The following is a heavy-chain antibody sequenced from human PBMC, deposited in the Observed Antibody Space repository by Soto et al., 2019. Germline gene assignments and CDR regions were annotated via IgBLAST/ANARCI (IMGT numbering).Heavy chain of an antibody. D-gene: IGHD3-22*01. Sequence: QVQLQESGPGLVKPSGTLSLTCAVSGGSISSSNWWSWVRQPPGKGLEWIGEIYHSGSTNYNPSLKSRVTLSVDKSKNQFSLKLSSVTAADTAVYYCARAADRDMVVVITTSGAFDIWGQGTMVTVSS. CDR2: IYHSGST. CDR3: ARAADRDMVVVITTSGAFDI. J-gene: IGHJ3*02. V-gene: IGHV4-4*02. CDR1: GGSISSSNW.